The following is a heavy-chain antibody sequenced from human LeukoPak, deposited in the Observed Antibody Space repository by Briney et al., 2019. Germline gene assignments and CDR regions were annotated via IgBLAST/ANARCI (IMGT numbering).Heavy chain of an antibody. CDR2: ISSSSSPI. V-gene: IGHV3-48*01. D-gene: IGHD3-22*01. CDR1: GFTFSSYA. Sequence: GGSLRLSCAASGFTFSSYALSWVRQAPGKGLEWVSYISSSSSPIYYADSVKGRFTISRDNAKNSLHLQMNSLRAEDTAVYYCAGLVNVPHSHMDVWGKGTTVTVPS. CDR3: AGLVNVPHSHMDV. J-gene: IGHJ6*03.